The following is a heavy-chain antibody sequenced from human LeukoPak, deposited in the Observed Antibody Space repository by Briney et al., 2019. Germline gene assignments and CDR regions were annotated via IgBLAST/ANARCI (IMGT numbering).Heavy chain of an antibody. CDR3: ARGGFGIVVVSAIDY. J-gene: IGHJ4*02. Sequence: GGSLRLSCAASGFTFRNYWMHWVRQAPGKGLVWVSRINSDGSSTTYADSVKGRFTMSRDYAKNTLYLQMNSLRAEDTAVYYCARGGFGIVVVSAIDYWGQGTLVTVSS. D-gene: IGHD2-21*01. CDR1: GFTFRNYW. V-gene: IGHV3-74*01. CDR2: INSDGSST.